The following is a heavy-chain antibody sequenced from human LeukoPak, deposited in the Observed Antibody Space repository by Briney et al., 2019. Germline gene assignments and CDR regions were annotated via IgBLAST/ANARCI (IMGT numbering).Heavy chain of an antibody. J-gene: IGHJ4*02. CDR2: IYASGST. CDR3: ARGVVGATAFAY. Sequence: KPSETLFLTCTVSGGSISGYTWSWIRQPAGKGLEWIGRIYASGSTNYNASLQGRVTISVDTSRGQLFLMVPSVTSADTAVYYCARGVVGATAFAYWVQGPVVTASS. V-gene: IGHV4-4*07. CDR1: GGSISGYT. D-gene: IGHD1-26*01.